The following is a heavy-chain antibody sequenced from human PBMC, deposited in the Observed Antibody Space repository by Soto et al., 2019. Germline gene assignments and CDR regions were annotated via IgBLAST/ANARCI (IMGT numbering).Heavy chain of an antibody. Sequence: EVQLVESGGGLLKPGGSLRLSCAASGFTFSEAWMNWVRQAPGKGPEWVGRIKSKAAGGTTDYVAPVKGRFTISRDDSTNTLFLQMNSLKTEDTAVYYCTTDSPVAGGGPLWGQGTLVTVSS. J-gene: IGHJ4*02. D-gene: IGHD6-19*01. CDR3: TTDSPVAGGGPL. V-gene: IGHV3-15*07. CDR2: IKSKAAGGTT. CDR1: GFTFSEAW.